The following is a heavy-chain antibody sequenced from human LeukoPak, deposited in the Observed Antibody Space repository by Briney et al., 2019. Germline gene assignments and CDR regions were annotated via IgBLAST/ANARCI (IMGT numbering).Heavy chain of an antibody. J-gene: IGHJ4*02. CDR3: ARLAAHGSGSYSFDY. Sequence: GGSLRLSCAASGFALSGYWMSWVRQAPGKGLEWLAHIKQDGSEKYYVGSVKGRFTISRDNAKNSLYLQMSSLRAEDTAVYYCARLAAHGSGSYSFDYWGQGTLVTVSS. V-gene: IGHV3-7*04. CDR1: GFALSGYW. CDR2: IKQDGSEK. D-gene: IGHD3-10*01.